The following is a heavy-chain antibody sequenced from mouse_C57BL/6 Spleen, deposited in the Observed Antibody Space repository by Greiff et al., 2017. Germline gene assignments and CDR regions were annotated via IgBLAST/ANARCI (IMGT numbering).Heavy chain of an antibody. Sequence: VQLKQPGAELVRPGSSVKLSCKASGYTFTSYWMHWVKQRPIQGLEWIGNIDPSDSETHYNQKFKDKATLTVDKSSSTAYMQLSSLTSEDSAVYYCARRGDYYAMDYWGQGTSVTVSS. J-gene: IGHJ4*01. V-gene: IGHV1-52*01. CDR1: GYTFTSYW. CDR2: IDPSDSET. CDR3: ARRGDYYAMDY.